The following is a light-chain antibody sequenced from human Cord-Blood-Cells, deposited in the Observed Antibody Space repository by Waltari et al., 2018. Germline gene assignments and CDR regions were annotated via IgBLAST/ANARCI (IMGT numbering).Light chain of an antibody. CDR2: DVS. Sequence: TQPASVSGSPGQSITISCTGTSSDVGGYNYVSWYQHHPGKAPKLMIYDVSNRPSGVSNRFSGSKSGNTASLTISGLQAEDEADYYCSSYTSSSTLVVFGGGTKLTVL. CDR3: SSYTSSSTLVV. J-gene: IGLJ2*01. V-gene: IGLV2-14*03. CDR1: SSDVGGYNY.